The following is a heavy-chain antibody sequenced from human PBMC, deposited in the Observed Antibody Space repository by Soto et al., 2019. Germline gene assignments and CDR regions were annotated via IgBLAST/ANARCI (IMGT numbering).Heavy chain of an antibody. CDR1: GFTVSSNY. CDR3: TRGLVDSSPPYTYHGMDV. CDR2: ISSSSSTI. D-gene: IGHD1-26*01. J-gene: IGHJ6*02. Sequence: PGGSLRLSCATSGFTVSSNYMNWARQAPGKGLEWVSYISSSSSTIYYADSVKGRFTISRDNAKNSLYLQMNSLKTEDTAVYYCTRGLVDSSPPYTYHGMDVWGQGTTVTVSS. V-gene: IGHV3-48*01.